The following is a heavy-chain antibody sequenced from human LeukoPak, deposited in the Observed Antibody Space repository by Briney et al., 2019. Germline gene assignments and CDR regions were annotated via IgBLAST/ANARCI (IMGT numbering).Heavy chain of an antibody. CDR2: ISGSGGST. V-gene: IGHV3-23*01. D-gene: IGHD2-2*01. J-gene: IGHJ6*02. CDR3: ARYCTSTSCADSSYYGMDA. Sequence: GGSLRLSCAASGFTFSNYAMSWVRQAPGKGLEWVSAISGSGGSTYYADSVKGRFTISRDNSKNTLYLQMTSLRAEDSAVYYCARYCTSTSCADSSYYGMDAWGQGTTVTVSS. CDR1: GFTFSNYA.